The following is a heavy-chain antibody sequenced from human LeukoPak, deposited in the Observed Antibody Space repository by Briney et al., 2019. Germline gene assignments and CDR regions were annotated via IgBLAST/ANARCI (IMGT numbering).Heavy chain of an antibody. J-gene: IGHJ3*02. D-gene: IGHD3-3*01. CDR3: AREYYGFWSGYYDYDAFDI. Sequence: SGGSLRLSCAASGFTFSSYWMHWVRHAPGNGLVWVSRINSDGRSTIYADSVKGRLTIARDKAKNTMYRQMNRLRAADPSINYCAREYYGFWSGYYDYDAFDIWGQGTMVTVSS. CDR2: INSDGRST. CDR1: GFTFSSYW. V-gene: IGHV3-74*01.